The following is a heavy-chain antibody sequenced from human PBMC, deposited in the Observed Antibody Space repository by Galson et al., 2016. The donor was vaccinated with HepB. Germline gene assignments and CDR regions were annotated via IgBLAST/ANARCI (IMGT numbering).Heavy chain of an antibody. CDR3: ARGEKGPASWLDP. D-gene: IGHD1-26*01. V-gene: IGHV3-21*06. CDR2: MSGDTSYI. J-gene: IGHJ5*02. CDR1: GFTFSSYS. Sequence: SLRLSCAASGFTFSSYSMNWVRQAPGKGLEWVSFMSGDTSYIYYSDSVKGRFTISRDNAKNLLYLEMNSLRVDDTAVYYCARGEKGPASWLDPWGQGTLVTVSS.